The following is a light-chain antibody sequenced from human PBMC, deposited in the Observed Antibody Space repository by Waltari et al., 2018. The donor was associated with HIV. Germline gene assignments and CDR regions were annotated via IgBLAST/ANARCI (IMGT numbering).Light chain of an antibody. J-gene: IGLJ3*02. CDR1: NLGEQY. CDR2: QDN. Sequence: SYELTQPPSVSVSPGQTVSITFSGANLGEQYACWSQQRPGQSPLLVIYQDNKRPSGIPARFSGSNAGNTATLTIGGTQAMDEADYYCQTWDSNTGVFGGGTKLTVL. CDR3: QTWDSNTGV. V-gene: IGLV3-1*01.